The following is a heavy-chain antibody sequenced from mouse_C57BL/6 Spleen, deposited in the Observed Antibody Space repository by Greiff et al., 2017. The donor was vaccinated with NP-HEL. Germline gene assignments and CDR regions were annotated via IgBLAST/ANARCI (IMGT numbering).Heavy chain of an antibody. CDR3: ARNGLY. CDR2: IDPSDSYT. Sequence: QVHVKQPGAELVKPGASVKLSCKASGYTFTSYWMQWVKQRPGQGLEWIGEIDPSDSYTNYNQKFKGKATLTVDTSSSTAYMQLSSLASEDSAVYYCARNGLYWGQGTTLTVSS. V-gene: IGHV1-50*01. J-gene: IGHJ2*01. D-gene: IGHD3-1*01. CDR1: GYTFTSYW.